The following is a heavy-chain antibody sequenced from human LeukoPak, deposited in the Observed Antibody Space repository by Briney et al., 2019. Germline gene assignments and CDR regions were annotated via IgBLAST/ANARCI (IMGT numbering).Heavy chain of an antibody. V-gene: IGHV4-34*01. CDR2: INHSGST. CDR3: ARGYYYDSSGYYYYLYYFDY. J-gene: IGHJ4*02. D-gene: IGHD3-22*01. Sequence: PSETLSLTCAVYGGSFSGYYWSWIRQPPGKGLEWIGEINHSGSTNYNPSLKSRVTISVDTSKNQFSLKLSPVTAADTAVYYCARGYYYDSSGYYYYLYYFDYWGQGTLVTVSS. CDR1: GGSFSGYY.